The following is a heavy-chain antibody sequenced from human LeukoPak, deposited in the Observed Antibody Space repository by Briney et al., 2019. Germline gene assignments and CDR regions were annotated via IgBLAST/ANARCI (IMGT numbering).Heavy chain of an antibody. Sequence: ASVTVSCKASGYTFTGYYMHWVRQAPGQGLEWMGWINPNSGGTNYAQKFQGRVTMTRDTSINTAYMELIRLRADDTAMYYCARASGSYLFYFDYWGQGTLVTVSS. V-gene: IGHV1-2*02. CDR1: GYTFTGYY. D-gene: IGHD1-26*01. J-gene: IGHJ4*02. CDR2: INPNSGGT. CDR3: ARASGSYLFYFDY.